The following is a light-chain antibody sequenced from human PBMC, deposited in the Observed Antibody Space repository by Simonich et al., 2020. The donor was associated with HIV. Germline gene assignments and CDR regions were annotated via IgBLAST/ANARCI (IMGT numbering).Light chain of an antibody. CDR2: WAS. CDR3: QQYYSTPLT. CDR1: QNVLYSANNKNY. Sequence: DIVMTQSPDSLAVSLGERATINCKSIQNVLYSANNKNYLGLYQQKPVQPPKLLIYWASTRESGVPDRFSGSGSGTDFTLTISSLQAEDVAVYYCQQYYSTPLTFGGGTKVEVK. J-gene: IGKJ4*01. V-gene: IGKV4-1*01.